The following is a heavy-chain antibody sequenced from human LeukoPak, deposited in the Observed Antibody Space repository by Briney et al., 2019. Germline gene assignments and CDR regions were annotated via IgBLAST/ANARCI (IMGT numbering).Heavy chain of an antibody. Sequence: PGGSLRLSCAASGFAFSSYSMNWVRQAPGKGLEWVSSISSSSSYIYYADSVKGRFTISRDNAKNSLYLQMNSLRAEDTAVYYCARDVAPPGLPRYYFDYWGQGTLVTVSS. J-gene: IGHJ4*02. CDR2: ISSSSSYI. CDR3: ARDVAPPGLPRYYFDY. CDR1: GFAFSSYS. V-gene: IGHV3-21*01. D-gene: IGHD2-21*01.